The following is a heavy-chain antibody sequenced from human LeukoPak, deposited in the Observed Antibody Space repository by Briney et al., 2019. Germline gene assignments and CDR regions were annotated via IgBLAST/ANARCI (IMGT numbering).Heavy chain of an antibody. Sequence: PGGSLRLSCAASGFTFHDYAIHWVRQAPGKGLEWVSLISGDGGSTYYADSVKGRFTISRDNSKNSLYLQMNSLRTEDTALYYCAKAEGTGTTGTNPYYFDYWGQGTLVTVSS. D-gene: IGHD1-1*01. CDR1: GFTFHDYA. CDR2: ISGDGGST. V-gene: IGHV3-43*02. CDR3: AKAEGTGTTGTNPYYFDY. J-gene: IGHJ4*02.